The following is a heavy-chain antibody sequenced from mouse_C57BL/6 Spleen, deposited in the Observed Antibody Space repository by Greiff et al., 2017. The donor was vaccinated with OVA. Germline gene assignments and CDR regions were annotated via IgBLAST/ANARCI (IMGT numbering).Heavy chain of an antibody. CDR3: TREIGYDGYYAMDY. D-gene: IGHD2-2*01. J-gene: IGHJ4*01. Sequence: EVQRVESGEGLVKPGGSLKLSCAASGFTFSSYAMSWVRQTPEKRLEWVAYISSGGDYIYYADTVKGRFTISRDNARNTLYLQMSSLKSEDTAMYYCTREIGYDGYYAMDYWGQGTSVTVSS. CDR1: GFTFSSYA. CDR2: ISSGGDYI. V-gene: IGHV5-9-1*02.